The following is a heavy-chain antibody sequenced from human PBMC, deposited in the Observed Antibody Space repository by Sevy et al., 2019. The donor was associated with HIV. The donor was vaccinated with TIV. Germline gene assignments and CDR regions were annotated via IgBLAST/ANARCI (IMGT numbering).Heavy chain of an antibody. D-gene: IGHD3-22*01. V-gene: IGHV3-23*01. Sequence: GGSLRLSCAASGFDFRSYAMSWVRQAPGKGLEWVSGISGRGGSTYYADSVKGRFTISRDNSKNTLYLQMNSLRVEDTAVYYCAKRPYYYDSSGYDGLPPGAFDIWGQGTTVTVSS. J-gene: IGHJ3*02. CDR2: ISGRGGST. CDR3: AKRPYYYDSSGYDGLPPGAFDI. CDR1: GFDFRSYA.